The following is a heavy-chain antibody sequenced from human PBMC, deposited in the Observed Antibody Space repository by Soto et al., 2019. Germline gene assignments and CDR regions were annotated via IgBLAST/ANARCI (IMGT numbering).Heavy chain of an antibody. Sequence: PSETLSLTCTVSGGSISSSSYYWGWIRQPPGKGLEWIGSIYYSGSTYYNPSLKSRVTISVDTSKNQFSLKLSSVIAADTAVYYCASPKIAFYNWFEPWGQGTLVTVPS. CDR2: IYYSGST. V-gene: IGHV4-39*01. D-gene: IGHD3-3*02. CDR3: ASPKIAFYNWFEP. J-gene: IGHJ5*02. CDR1: GGSISSSSYY.